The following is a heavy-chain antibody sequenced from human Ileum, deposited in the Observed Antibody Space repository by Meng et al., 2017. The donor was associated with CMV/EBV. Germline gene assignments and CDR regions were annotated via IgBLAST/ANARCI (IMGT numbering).Heavy chain of an antibody. Sequence: GESLKISCAASGFTFSNAWMSWVRQAPGKGLEWVANIKKDGSQKNYVDSVKGRFIISRANTENSLYLQMNGLRAEDTAVYYCARVGAAAGERGNDYWGQGTLVTVSS. CDR2: IKKDGSQK. J-gene: IGHJ4*02. D-gene: IGHD6-13*01. V-gene: IGHV3-7*01. CDR1: GFTFSNAW. CDR3: ARVGAAAGERGNDY.